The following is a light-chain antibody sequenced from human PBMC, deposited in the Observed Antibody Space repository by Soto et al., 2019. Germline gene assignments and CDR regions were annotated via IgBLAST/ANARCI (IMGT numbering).Light chain of an antibody. CDR1: QSVGNN. CDR3: QQHANWPLT. CDR2: EAS. Sequence: EIVLTQSPATLSLSPGERATLSSRASQSVGNNLAWYQQKPGQAPGLLIYEASTRATGIPARFSGSGSGTDFTLTISSLEPEDFAVYYCQQHANWPLTFGGGTKVEIK. V-gene: IGKV3-11*01. J-gene: IGKJ4*01.